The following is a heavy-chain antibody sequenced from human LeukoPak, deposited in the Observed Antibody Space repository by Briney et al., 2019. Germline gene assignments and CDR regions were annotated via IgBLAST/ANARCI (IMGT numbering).Heavy chain of an antibody. CDR3: AIDIVIVPAARDDYGSNY. J-gene: IGHJ4*02. CDR1: GGSISSRSYY. CDR2: INHSGST. D-gene: IGHD2-2*01. V-gene: IGHV4-39*07. Sequence: SETLSLTCTVSGGSISSRSYYWGWIRQPPGKGLEWIGEINHSGSTNYNPSLKSRVTISVDTSKNQFSLKLSSVTAADTAVYYCAIDIVIVPAARDDYGSNYWGQGTLVTVSS.